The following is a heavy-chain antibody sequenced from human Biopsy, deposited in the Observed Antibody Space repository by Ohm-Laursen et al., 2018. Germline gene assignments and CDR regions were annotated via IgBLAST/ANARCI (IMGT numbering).Heavy chain of an antibody. V-gene: IGHV4-59*01. D-gene: IGHD2/OR15-2a*01. CDR1: GGSISSDY. CDR2: IYYSGST. CDR3: ARATNSTGWPYYYFYGMDV. J-gene: IGHJ6*02. Sequence: GTLSLTCTVSGGSISSDYWSWIRQTPGKGLEWIGYIYYSGSTNYNPYLKSRVTISVDTSKNQFYLRLNSVTAADTAVYYCARATNSTGWPYYYFYGMDVWGQGTTVTVSS.